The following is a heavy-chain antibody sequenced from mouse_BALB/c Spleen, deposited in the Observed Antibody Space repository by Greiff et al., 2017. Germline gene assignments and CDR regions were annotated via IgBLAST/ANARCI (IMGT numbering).Heavy chain of an antibody. J-gene: IGHJ1*01. CDR3: ARGVVAWYFDV. Sequence: VQLQQPGAELVKPGAPVKLSCKASGYTFTSYWMNWVKQRPGRGLEWIGRIDPSDSETHYNQKFKDKATLTVDKSSSTAYIQLSSLTSEDSAVYYCARGVVAWYFDVWGAGTTVTVSS. V-gene: IGHV1-69*02. CDR2: IDPSDSET. CDR1: GYTFTSYW. D-gene: IGHD1-1*01.